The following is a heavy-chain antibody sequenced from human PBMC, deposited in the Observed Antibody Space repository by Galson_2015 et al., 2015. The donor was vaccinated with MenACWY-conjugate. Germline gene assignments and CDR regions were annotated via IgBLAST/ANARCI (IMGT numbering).Heavy chain of an antibody. V-gene: IGHV1-24*01. CDR3: EADTRPIRRCWAPY. D-gene: IGHD2-21*01. Sequence: SVKVGCKASGDTLTDLSMYWVRQAPGKGLEWMGGFNPGDGKTIYAQRFQGRVTMTDDTSPDTAYMELSSLRSEVTAVYYCEADTRPIRRCWAPYWGQGTLVTVSS. CDR1: GDTLTDLS. J-gene: IGHJ4*02. CDR2: FNPGDGKT.